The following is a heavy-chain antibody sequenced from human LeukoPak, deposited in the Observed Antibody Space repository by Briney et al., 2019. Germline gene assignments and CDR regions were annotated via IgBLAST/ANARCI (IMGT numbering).Heavy chain of an antibody. J-gene: IGHJ4*02. V-gene: IGHV3-48*03. CDR1: GFTFSSYE. CDR3: ARGGAYGDYYFDY. CDR2: ISSSGSTI. D-gene: IGHD4-17*01. Sequence: PGGSLRLSCAASGFTFSSYEMNWVRQAPGKGLEWVSYISSSGSTIYYADSVKGRFTISRDNAKNSLYLQMNSLRAEDTAVYYCARGGAYGDYYFDYWGQGTLVTVSS.